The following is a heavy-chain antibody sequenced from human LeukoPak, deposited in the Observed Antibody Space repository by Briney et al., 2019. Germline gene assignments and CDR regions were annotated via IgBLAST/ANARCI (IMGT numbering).Heavy chain of an antibody. CDR1: GASIRSYY. D-gene: IGHD2-2*01. V-gene: IGHV4-59*01. CDR3: ARVNLVVVPAAPTEWFDP. CDR2: IYYSGSS. J-gene: IGHJ5*02. Sequence: PSETLSLTCNVSGASIRSYYWSWIRQPPGKGLEWIGYIYYSGSSNYNPSLKSRVTISVDTSKNQFSLKLSSVTAADTAVYYCARVNLVVVPAAPTEWFDPWGQGTLVTVSS.